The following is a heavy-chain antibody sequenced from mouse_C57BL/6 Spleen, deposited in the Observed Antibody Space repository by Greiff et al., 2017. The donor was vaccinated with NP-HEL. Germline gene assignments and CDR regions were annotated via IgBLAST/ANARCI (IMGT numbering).Heavy chain of an antibody. Sequence: EVKLVESGGGLVKPGGSLKLSCAASGFTFSSYAMSWVRQTPEKRLEWVATISDGGSYTYYPDNVKGRFTISRDNAKNNLYLQMSHLKSEDTAMYYCARGNSITTVYFDYWGQGTTLTVSS. CDR1: GFTFSSYA. CDR3: ARGNSITTVYFDY. D-gene: IGHD1-1*01. V-gene: IGHV5-4*03. CDR2: ISDGGSYT. J-gene: IGHJ2*01.